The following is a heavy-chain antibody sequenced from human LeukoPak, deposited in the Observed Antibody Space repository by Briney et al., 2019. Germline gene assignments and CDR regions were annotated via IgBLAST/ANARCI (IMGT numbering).Heavy chain of an antibody. V-gene: IGHV3-48*04. Sequence: GGSLRLSCTASDFTFTTYNMNWVRQAPGKGLEWVSYISSSGNTRYYADSVKGRFTISRDNANDSLYLQMNSLRAEDTAVYYCVRDRNGGCFDPWGQGTLVTVSS. CDR1: DFTFTTYN. CDR2: ISSSGNTR. CDR3: VRDRNGGCFDP. J-gene: IGHJ5*02. D-gene: IGHD2-8*01.